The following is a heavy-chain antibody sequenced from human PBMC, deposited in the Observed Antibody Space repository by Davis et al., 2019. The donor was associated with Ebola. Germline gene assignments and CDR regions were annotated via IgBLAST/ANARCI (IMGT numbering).Heavy chain of an antibody. D-gene: IGHD2-15*01. CDR2: ISGYNGNT. J-gene: IGHJ5*01. CDR1: GYTFTSYY. CDR3: ARAAVVVVVAATNWFDS. Sequence: AASVKVSCKASGYTFTSYYMHWVRQAPGQGLEWMGWISGYNGNTNYAQKLQGRVTMTTDTSTSTAYMELRSLRSDDTAVYYCARAAVVVVVAATNWFDSWGQGTLVTVSS. V-gene: IGHV1-18*04.